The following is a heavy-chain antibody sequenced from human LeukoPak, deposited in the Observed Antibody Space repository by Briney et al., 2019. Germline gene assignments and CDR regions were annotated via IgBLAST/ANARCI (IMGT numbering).Heavy chain of an antibody. J-gene: IGHJ5*02. Sequence: SETLSLTCGVSGGSIETYWWNWIRQPAGKGLEWIGRFHYSGTANYNPSLKSRVSMSLDMSKNQFFLNLSSVTAADTAIYYCARGSDTSHNWFDPWRLGTLVTVSS. CDR3: ARGSDTSHNWFDP. D-gene: IGHD2-2*01. CDR1: GGSIETYW. V-gene: IGHV4-4*07. CDR2: FHYSGTA.